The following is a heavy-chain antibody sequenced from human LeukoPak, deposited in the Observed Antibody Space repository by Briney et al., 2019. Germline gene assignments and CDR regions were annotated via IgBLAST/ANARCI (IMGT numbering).Heavy chain of an antibody. CDR2: IGTSSSPK. V-gene: IGHV3-48*02. D-gene: IGHD1-14*01. CDR3: ARGNRGLSPDY. Sequence: GGSLRLSCAASGFSFSDHYMDWVRQAPGKGLEWVSYIGTSSSPKYYADSVKGRFTISRDNDKNSIYLQMDSLRDEDTAVYYCARGNRGLSPDYWGQGTLVTVSS. J-gene: IGHJ4*02. CDR1: GFSFSDHY.